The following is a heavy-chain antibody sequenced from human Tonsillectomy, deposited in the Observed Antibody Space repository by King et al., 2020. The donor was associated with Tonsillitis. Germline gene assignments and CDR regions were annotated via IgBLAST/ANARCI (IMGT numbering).Heavy chain of an antibody. V-gene: IGHV4-38-2*02. Sequence: QLQESGPGLVKPSETLSLTCTVSGYSMTTGYYWGWIRQPPGKGLQWIGSIYHNGGPLYNPSLKSRVTMSVDASKNRFSPKLNSVTAADTAVYYCAREYSGSYFDHWGQGTLVTVSS. J-gene: IGHJ4*02. D-gene: IGHD1-26*01. CDR2: IYHNGGP. CDR1: GYSMTTGYY. CDR3: AREYSGSYFDH.